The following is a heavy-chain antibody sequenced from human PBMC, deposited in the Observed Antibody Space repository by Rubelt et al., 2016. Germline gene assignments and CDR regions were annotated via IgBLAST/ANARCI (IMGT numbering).Heavy chain of an antibody. CDR2: INTEDGGT. J-gene: IGHJ4*02. V-gene: IGHV1-46*01. Sequence: GASVKVSCKPSGYTFTSFYIHWMRQAPGQGLEWMGLINTEDGGTIYAQKFRGRVTVTRDTSTSTVYFQLSRLRSEDTAVYYCARDESMAAAGTGVYWGQGTLVTVSS. CDR3: ARDESMAAAGTGVY. CDR1: GYTFTSFY. D-gene: IGHD6-13*01.